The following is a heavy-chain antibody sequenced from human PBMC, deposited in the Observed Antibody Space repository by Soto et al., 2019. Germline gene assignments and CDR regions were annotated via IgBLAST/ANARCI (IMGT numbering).Heavy chain of an antibody. CDR3: ARPQFSGTYHDPFKI. Sequence: ETLSLTCTVSGHSISSSTYYWGWLRQPPGRGLEWIGSVYYGENTYYNPSLKSRVTISVDTSKNLFSLNLSSVTAADTAMYYCARPQFSGTYHDPFKIWGPGTMVTVSS. J-gene: IGHJ3*02. V-gene: IGHV4-39*02. CDR1: GHSISSSTYY. D-gene: IGHD1-26*01. CDR2: VYYGENT.